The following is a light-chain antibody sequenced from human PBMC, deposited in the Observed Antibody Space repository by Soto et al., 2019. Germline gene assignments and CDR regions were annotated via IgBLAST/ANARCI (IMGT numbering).Light chain of an antibody. CDR1: QSVSSK. J-gene: IGKJ5*01. Sequence: EIVMTQSPATPSVSPGERATLSCRASQSVSSKLAWYQQKPGQAPRLLIYGASTRATGIPARFSGSGSGTEFTLTISSLQSEDFAVYYCQQYYNWPPITFGQGTRLEIK. CDR3: QQYYNWPPIT. CDR2: GAS. V-gene: IGKV3-15*01.